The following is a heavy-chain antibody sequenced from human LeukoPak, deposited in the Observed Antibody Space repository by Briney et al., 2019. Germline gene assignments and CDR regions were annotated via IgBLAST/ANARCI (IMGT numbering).Heavy chain of an antibody. J-gene: IGHJ4*02. V-gene: IGHV4-59*01. D-gene: IGHD1-7*01. CDR1: GGSISSYY. Sequence: SETLSLTCTVSGGSISSYYWSWIRQSPGKGLEWIGFIHYSGRTHYNPSLKSRVTISVDTTKNHFSLKVNSVTAADTAVYYCARLMRTLYYFDYWGQRTLVTVSS. CDR3: ARLMRTLYYFDY. CDR2: IHYSGRT.